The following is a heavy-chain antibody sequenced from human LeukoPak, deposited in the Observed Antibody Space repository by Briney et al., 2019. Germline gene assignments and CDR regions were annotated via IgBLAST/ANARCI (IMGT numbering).Heavy chain of an antibody. Sequence: PSETLSLTCSVSGYFISTGNYWGWIRQPPGKGLEWIGSIYQSGTTYNNPSLKSRVTMSVDTPKNQFSLKLRSVTAADTAVYYCARVRCSGGSCYSGGFDLWGRGTLVTVSS. CDR3: ARVRCSGGSCYSGGFDL. V-gene: IGHV4-38-2*02. CDR2: IYQSGTT. CDR1: GYFISTGNY. J-gene: IGHJ2*01. D-gene: IGHD2-15*01.